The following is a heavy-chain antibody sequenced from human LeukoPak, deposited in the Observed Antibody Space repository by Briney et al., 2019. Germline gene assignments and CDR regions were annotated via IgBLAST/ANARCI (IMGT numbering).Heavy chain of an antibody. V-gene: IGHV4-30-4*01. CDR1: GGSISSDNYY. Sequence: SETLSLTCTVSGGSISSDNYYWSWIRQPPGKGLEWIGSIYYSGSTYYNPSLKSRVTISVDTSKNQFSLKLSSVTAADTAVYYCARGWGDYYGSGSYYRAAFDPWGQGTLVTVPS. D-gene: IGHD3-10*01. J-gene: IGHJ5*02. CDR2: IYYSGST. CDR3: ARGWGDYYGSGSYYRAAFDP.